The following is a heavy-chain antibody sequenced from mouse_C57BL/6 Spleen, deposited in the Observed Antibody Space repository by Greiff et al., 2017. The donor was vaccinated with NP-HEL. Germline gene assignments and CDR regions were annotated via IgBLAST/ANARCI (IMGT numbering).Heavy chain of an antibody. CDR2: ISYDGSN. D-gene: IGHD4-1*01. CDR3: ARTGVGFGY. CDR1: GYSITSGYY. Sequence: VQLKESGPGLVKPSQSLSLTCSVTGYSITSGYYWNWIRQFPGNKLEWMGYISYDGSNNYNPSLKNRISITRDTSKNQFFLKLNSVTTEDTATYYCARTGVGFGYWGQGTLVTVSA. J-gene: IGHJ3*01. V-gene: IGHV3-6*01.